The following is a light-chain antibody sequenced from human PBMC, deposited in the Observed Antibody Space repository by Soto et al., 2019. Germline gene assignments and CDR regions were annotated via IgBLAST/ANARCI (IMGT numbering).Light chain of an antibody. CDR3: CSYAGSRTPYV. Sequence: QSVLTQPASVSGSPGQSITISCTGTSSDVGSYNLVSWYQQHPGKAPKLMIYEGSKRPSGVSNRFSGSKSGNTAYLTISGLQAEDEADYYCCSYAGSRTPYVFGTGTKVTVL. J-gene: IGLJ1*01. V-gene: IGLV2-23*01. CDR1: SSDVGSYNL. CDR2: EGS.